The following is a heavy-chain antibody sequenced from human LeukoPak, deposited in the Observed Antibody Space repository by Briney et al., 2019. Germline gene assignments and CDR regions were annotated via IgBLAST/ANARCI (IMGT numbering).Heavy chain of an antibody. CDR1: GFIFNSAW. J-gene: IGHJ4*02. D-gene: IGHD5-12*01. CDR3: ARDGGYRGYDADC. Sequence: GGSLRLSCVGSGFIFNSAWVGWVRQAPGKGLEWVSYISDSGAMYYADSVRGRFTISRENAQNSLFLQMNSLRAEDTAVYYCARDGGYRGYDADCWGQGTLVTVSS. CDR2: ISDSGAM. V-gene: IGHV3-69-1*01.